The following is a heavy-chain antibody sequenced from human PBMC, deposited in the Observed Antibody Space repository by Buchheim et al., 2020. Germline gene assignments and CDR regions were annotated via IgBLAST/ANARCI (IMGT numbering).Heavy chain of an antibody. CDR2: ISYDGSNK. CDR3: ARVSDVLRYFDWLSS. Sequence: QVQLVESGGGVVQPGRSLRLSCAASGFTFSSYAMHWVRQAPGKGLEWVAVISYDGSNKYYADSVKGRFTISRDNSKNTLYLQMNSLRAEDTAVYYCARVSDVLRYFDWLSSWGQGTL. CDR1: GFTFSSYA. D-gene: IGHD3-9*01. V-gene: IGHV3-30-3*01. J-gene: IGHJ4*02.